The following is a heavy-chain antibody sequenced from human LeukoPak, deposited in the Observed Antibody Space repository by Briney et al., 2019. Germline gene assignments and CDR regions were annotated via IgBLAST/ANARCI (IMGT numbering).Heavy chain of an antibody. J-gene: IGHJ4*02. Sequence: PGGSLRLSCAASGFTFSSYAMSWVRQAPGRGLEWVSAISGSGGSTYYADSVKGRFTISRDNSKNTLYLQINSLRAEDTAVYYCAKADIMYSSGWYGFDYWGQGTLVTVSS. CDR3: AKADIMYSSGWYGFDY. D-gene: IGHD6-19*01. V-gene: IGHV3-23*01. CDR2: ISGSGGST. CDR1: GFTFSSYA.